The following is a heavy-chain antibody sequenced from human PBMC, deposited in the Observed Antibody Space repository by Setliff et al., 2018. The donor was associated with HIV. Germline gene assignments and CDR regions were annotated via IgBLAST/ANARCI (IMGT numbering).Heavy chain of an antibody. D-gene: IGHD2-8*01. V-gene: IGHV1-18*01. J-gene: IGHJ4*02. Sequence: GASVKVSCKASGCTFTSYGISWVRQAPGQGLEWMGWISAYNGNTNYAQKLQGRVTMTTDTSTSTAYMELRSLRSDDTAVYYCARDLIGEETRRFDYWGQGTLVTVSS. CDR1: GCTFTSYG. CDR3: ARDLIGEETRRFDY. CDR2: ISAYNGNT.